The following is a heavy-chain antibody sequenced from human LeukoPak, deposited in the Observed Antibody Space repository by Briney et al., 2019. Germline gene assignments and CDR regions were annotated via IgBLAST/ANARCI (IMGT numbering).Heavy chain of an antibody. D-gene: IGHD5-24*01. J-gene: IGHJ4*02. CDR3: ARGSRWLQLGPFDY. CDR2: MSYDGSDN. V-gene: IGHV3-30*01. CDR1: GFTFSSYT. Sequence: PGRSLRLSSAASGFTFSSYTMHWVRQAPGQGLEWVSVMSYDGSDNYYADSVKGRFTISRDNSRTTVYLQMNSLRAEDTAVYYCARGSRWLQLGPFDYWGQGTLVTVSS.